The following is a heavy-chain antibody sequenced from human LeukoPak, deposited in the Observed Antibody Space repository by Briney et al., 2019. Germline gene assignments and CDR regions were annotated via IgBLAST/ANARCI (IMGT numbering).Heavy chain of an antibody. Sequence: SVNVSCKASGGTFSSYAISWVRHAPGQGLEWMGGIIPIFGTANYAQKFQGRGTITADESTSTAYMELSSLRSEDTDVYYCASSKSRSGGFDYWGQGTLVTVSS. CDR1: GGTFSSYA. J-gene: IGHJ4*02. V-gene: IGHV1-69*13. CDR2: IIPIFGTA. D-gene: IGHD3-10*01. CDR3: ASSKSRSGGFDY.